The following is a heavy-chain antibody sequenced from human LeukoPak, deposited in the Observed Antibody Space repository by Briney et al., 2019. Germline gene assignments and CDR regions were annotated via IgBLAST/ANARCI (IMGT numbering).Heavy chain of an antibody. CDR1: GFTFSSYW. J-gene: IGHJ4*02. CDR2: INSDGSST. D-gene: IGHD3-3*01. Sequence: GGSLRLSCAASGFTFSSYWMHWVRQAPGKGLVWVSRINSDGSSTSYADSVKGRLTISRDNAKNTLYLQMNSLRAEDTAVYYCARESVGRGVVISYWGQGTLVTVSS. V-gene: IGHV3-74*01. CDR3: ARESVGRGVVISY.